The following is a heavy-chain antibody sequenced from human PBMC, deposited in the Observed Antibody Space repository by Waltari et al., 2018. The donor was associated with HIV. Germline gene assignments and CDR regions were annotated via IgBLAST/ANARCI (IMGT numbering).Heavy chain of an antibody. Sequence: QVELQESGPGLVKPSETLSITCTVSDGSMSNHYWSWIRQSPGKGLEWIGYIYYSGNTKYNPSLRSRVTISVDTSKKQFSLKLTSVTAADTAVYYCARGSGLKVTLDWYFDVWGRGTLVTVSS. V-gene: IGHV4-59*11. J-gene: IGHJ2*01. CDR1: DGSMSNHY. CDR3: ARGSGLKVTLDWYFDV. CDR2: IYYSGNT.